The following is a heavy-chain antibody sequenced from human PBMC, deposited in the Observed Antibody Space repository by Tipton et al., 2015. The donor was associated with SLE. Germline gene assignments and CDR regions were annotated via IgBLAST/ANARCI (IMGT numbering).Heavy chain of an antibody. D-gene: IGHD1-26*01. Sequence: GSLRLSCAASGFTFTNYAMNWVRQAPGKGLEWVSSISSSGSYIYYADSVKGRFTISRDNAKNSLYLQVNSLRAEDTAVYYCARDWVGAFDIWGQGTMVTVSS. CDR1: GFTFTNYA. CDR2: ISSSGSYI. CDR3: ARDWVGAFDI. V-gene: IGHV3-21*01. J-gene: IGHJ3*02.